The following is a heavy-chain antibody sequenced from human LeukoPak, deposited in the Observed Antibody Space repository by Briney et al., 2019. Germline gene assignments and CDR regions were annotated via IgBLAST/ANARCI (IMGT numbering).Heavy chain of an antibody. D-gene: IGHD3-10*01. J-gene: IGHJ4*02. V-gene: IGHV3-30*18. CDR2: ISYDGIHQ. Sequence: GGSLRLSCAASGFTFSNYGMHWVRQAPRKGLDWVVLISYDGIHQYYADSVKGRFTISRDNSKNTLYLQMNSLRAEDTAVYYCAKSEKCSSRSSHFYYWGQGTLVTVSS. CDR1: GFTFSNYG. CDR3: AKSEKCSSRSSHFYY.